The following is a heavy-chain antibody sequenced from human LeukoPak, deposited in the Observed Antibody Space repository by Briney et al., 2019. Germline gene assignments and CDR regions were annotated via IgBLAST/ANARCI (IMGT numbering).Heavy chain of an antibody. J-gene: IGHJ5*02. CDR3: ARVGYYYGSGT. CDR2: ISYDGSNE. Sequence: GRSLRLSCAASRFTFSVYGMHWVRQAPGKGLEWVAFISYDGSNEYYADSVKGRFTISRDNSKYTLHLQMNSLRAEDTAVYYCARVGYYYGSGTWGQGTLVTVSS. CDR1: RFTFSVYG. D-gene: IGHD3-10*01. V-gene: IGHV3-30*03.